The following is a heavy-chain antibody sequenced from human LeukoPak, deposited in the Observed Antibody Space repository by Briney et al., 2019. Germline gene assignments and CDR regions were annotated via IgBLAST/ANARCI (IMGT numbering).Heavy chain of an antibody. CDR3: ARAAYYYDSGCYWYFHL. V-gene: IGHV3-23*01. CDR1: GFTFSSYA. Sequence: PGGSLRLSYAASGFTFSSYAMSWVRQAPGKGLEWVSAISGSGGSTYYADSVKGRFTISRDNSKNTLYLQMNSLRAEDTAVYYCARAAYYYDSGCYWYFHLWGRGTLVTVSS. J-gene: IGHJ2*01. D-gene: IGHD3-10*01. CDR2: ISGSGGST.